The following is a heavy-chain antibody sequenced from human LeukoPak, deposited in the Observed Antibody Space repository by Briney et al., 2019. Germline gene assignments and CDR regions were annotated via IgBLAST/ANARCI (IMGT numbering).Heavy chain of an antibody. V-gene: IGHV1-69*06. J-gene: IGHJ6*03. CDR2: IIPIFGTA. CDR1: GGTFSSYA. D-gene: IGHD4-23*01. Sequence: SVKVSCKASGGTFSSYAISWVRQAPGQGLEWMGGIIPIFGTANYAQKFQGRVTITADKSTSTAYMELSSLRSEDTAVYYCASGGGVRYYYYMDVWGKGTTVTVSS. CDR3: ASGGGVRYYYYMDV.